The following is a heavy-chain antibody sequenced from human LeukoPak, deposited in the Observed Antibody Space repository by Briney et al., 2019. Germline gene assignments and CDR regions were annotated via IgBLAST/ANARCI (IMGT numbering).Heavy chain of an antibody. J-gene: IGHJ4*02. CDR3: ARAGDGDYFGEVFDY. V-gene: IGHV3-74*01. D-gene: IGHD4-17*01. CDR2: INSDGSST. CDR1: GFTFSSYW. Sequence: GGSLRLSCAASGFTFSSYWMHWFRQAPGKGLGWFSRINSDGSSTSYADSVKGRFTISRDNAKNTLYLQMNSLRAEDTAVYYCARAGDGDYFGEVFDYWGQGTLVTVSS.